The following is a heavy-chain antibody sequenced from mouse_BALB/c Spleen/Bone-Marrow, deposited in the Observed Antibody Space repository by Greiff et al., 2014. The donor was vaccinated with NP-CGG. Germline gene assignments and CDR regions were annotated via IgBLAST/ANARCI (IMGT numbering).Heavy chain of an antibody. D-gene: IGHD3-2*02. CDR2: IYPGDGDT. V-gene: IGHV1-87*01. CDR1: GYTFTSYW. Sequence: VKLMESGAELARPGASVKLTCKASGYTFTSYWMQWVKQRPGQGLEWIGAIYPGDGDTRYTQKFKGKATLTADKSSSTAYVQLSSLASEDSAVYYCARGYPSDYWGQGTTLTVSS. J-gene: IGHJ2*01. CDR3: ARGYPSDY.